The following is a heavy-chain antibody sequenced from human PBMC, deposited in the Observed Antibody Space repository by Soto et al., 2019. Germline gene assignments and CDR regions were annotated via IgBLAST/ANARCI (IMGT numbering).Heavy chain of an antibody. J-gene: IGHJ3*02. V-gene: IGHV5-51*01. CDR3: ARTTAMAHWAFDI. Sequence: GESLKISCKGSGYSFTSYWIGWVRQMPGKGLEWMGIIYPGDSDTRYSPSFQGQVTISADKSISTAYLQWSSLKASDTAMYYCARTTAMAHWAFDIWGQGTMVTVSS. CDR2: IYPGDSDT. CDR1: GYSFTSYW. D-gene: IGHD5-18*01.